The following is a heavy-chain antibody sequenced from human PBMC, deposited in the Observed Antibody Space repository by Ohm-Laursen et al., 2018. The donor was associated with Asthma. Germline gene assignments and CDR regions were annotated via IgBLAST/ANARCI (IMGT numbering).Heavy chain of an antibody. CDR1: GFTFSSYW. Sequence: SLRLSCSASGFTFSSYWMTWVRQAPGKGLEWVANIKQDGSAKYYVDSVKGRFTISRDNSKNSLYLQMDSLRAEDTAVYYCTRGGHYGSYFDYWGQGTLVTVSS. D-gene: IGHD4-17*01. V-gene: IGHV3-7*04. CDR3: TRGGHYGSYFDY. CDR2: IKQDGSAK. J-gene: IGHJ4*02.